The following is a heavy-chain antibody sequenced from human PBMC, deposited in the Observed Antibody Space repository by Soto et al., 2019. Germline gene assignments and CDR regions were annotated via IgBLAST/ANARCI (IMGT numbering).Heavy chain of an antibody. V-gene: IGHV1-18*01. Sequence: QVKLVQSGAEVKKPGASVKVSCTASGYTFTSYGISWVRQAPGQGLEWMGWISAYNGNTNYAQKLKGRVTMTTDTSTSTADMELRSLRSDDTAVYYCARWARGTDGAFDIWGQGTMVTVSS. D-gene: IGHD1-1*01. CDR3: ARWARGTDGAFDI. CDR2: ISAYNGNT. J-gene: IGHJ3*02. CDR1: GYTFTSYG.